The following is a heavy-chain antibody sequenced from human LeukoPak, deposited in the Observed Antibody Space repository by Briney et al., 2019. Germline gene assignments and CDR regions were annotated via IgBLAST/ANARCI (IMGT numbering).Heavy chain of an antibody. Sequence: GGSLRLSCAASGCTCDDYAMHWVREAPGKGLEGVSGISWNSGSIGYADSVKGRFTISRDNAKNSLYLQMNSLRPEDTAVYYCAKARYGSGSPFDYWGQGTLVTVSS. CDR1: GCTCDDYA. CDR3: AKARYGSGSPFDY. V-gene: IGHV3-9*01. J-gene: IGHJ4*02. D-gene: IGHD3-10*01. CDR2: ISWNSGSI.